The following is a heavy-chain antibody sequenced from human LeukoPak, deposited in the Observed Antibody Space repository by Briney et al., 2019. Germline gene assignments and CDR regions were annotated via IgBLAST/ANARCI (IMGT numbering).Heavy chain of an antibody. V-gene: IGHV3-11*05. J-gene: IGHJ4*02. D-gene: IGHD3-10*01. CDR2: IGGSSSGYT. Sequence: PGGSLRLSCAASGFTFSGYYMSWIRQAPGKGLEWVSCIGGSSSGYTNYADSVKGRFTISRDNAKNSLYLQMDGLRVEDTAVYYCAREYGSGSYTGIDYWGQGTLVTVSS. CDR1: GFTFSGYY. CDR3: AREYGSGSYTGIDY.